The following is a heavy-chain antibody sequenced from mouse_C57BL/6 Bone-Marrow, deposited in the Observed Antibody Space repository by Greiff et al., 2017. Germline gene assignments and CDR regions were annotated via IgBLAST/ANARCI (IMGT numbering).Heavy chain of an antibody. V-gene: IGHV5-6*01. D-gene: IGHD1-1*01. J-gene: IGHJ2*01. CDR3: ARQNYYSHF. CDR2: ISSGGSYT. CDR1: GFTFSSYG. Sequence: EVKLMESGGDLVKPGGSLKLSCAASGFTFSSYGMSWVRQTPDKRLEWVATISSGGSYTYYPDSVKGRFTISKDNAKNTLYLQMSRLESEDAAMYYCARQNYYSHFWGQGTTLTVSS.